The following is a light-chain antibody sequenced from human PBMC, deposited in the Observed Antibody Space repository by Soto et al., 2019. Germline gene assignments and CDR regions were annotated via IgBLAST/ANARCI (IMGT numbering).Light chain of an antibody. J-gene: IGKJ3*01. V-gene: IGKV1-9*01. CDR2: GAS. CDR3: QQFNTYPLT. Sequence: DIQLTQSPSFLSASVGDRVTITCRASQDIGSYLTWYHQKPGKAPKLLIYGASTLPSGVPSRFSGSGSGTEFTLTISSLQPEDLAIYYCQQFNTYPLTFGPGTKVDFK. CDR1: QDIGSY.